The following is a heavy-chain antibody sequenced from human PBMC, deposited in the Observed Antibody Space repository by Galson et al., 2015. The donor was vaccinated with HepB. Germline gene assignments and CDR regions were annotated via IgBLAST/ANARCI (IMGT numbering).Heavy chain of an antibody. CDR1: GFTFSSYA. D-gene: IGHD3-22*01. J-gene: IGHJ4*02. V-gene: IGHV3-23*01. CDR2: ISGSGGST. CDR3: AKVDTMIVVVSGLDY. Sequence: SLRLSCAASGFTFSSYAMSWVRQAPGKGLEWVSAISGSGGSTYYADSVKGRFTISRDNSKNTLYLQMNSLRAEDTAVYYCAKVDTMIVVVSGLDYWGQGTLVTVSS.